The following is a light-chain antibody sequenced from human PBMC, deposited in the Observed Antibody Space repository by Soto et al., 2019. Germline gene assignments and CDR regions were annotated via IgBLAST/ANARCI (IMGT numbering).Light chain of an antibody. Sequence: EIVFTQSPGTLALSPGERATLSCRASQSVSSSYLAWYQQKPGQAPRLLIYGASSRATGIPDRFSGSGSGTDFTLTISRLEPEDFAVYYCQQRKTFGQGTKVDIK. CDR3: QQRKT. CDR2: GAS. V-gene: IGKV3-20*01. CDR1: QSVSSSY. J-gene: IGKJ1*01.